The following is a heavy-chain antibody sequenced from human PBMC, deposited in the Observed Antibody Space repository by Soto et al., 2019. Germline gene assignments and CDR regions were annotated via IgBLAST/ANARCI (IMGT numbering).Heavy chain of an antibody. J-gene: IGHJ2*01. CDR1: GGSISSYY. Sequence: QVQLQESGPGLEKPSETLSLTCTVSGGSISSYYWSWIRQPPGKGLEWIGYIYYSGSTNYNPSLKSRVTISVDTSKNQFSLKLSSVTAADTAVYYCARGYGDYSYRHWYFDLWGRGTLVTVSS. V-gene: IGHV4-59*01. CDR3: ARGYGDYSYRHWYFDL. D-gene: IGHD4-17*01. CDR2: IYYSGST.